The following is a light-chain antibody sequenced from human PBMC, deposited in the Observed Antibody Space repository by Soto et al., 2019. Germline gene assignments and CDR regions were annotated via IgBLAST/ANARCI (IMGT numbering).Light chain of an antibody. CDR1: QSVSAN. CDR2: GAS. CDR3: QHRSIWPVS. V-gene: IGKV3-11*01. J-gene: IGKJ5*01. Sequence: DIFLTQSPVTLSLSPFELATLSCRARQSVSANLAWYQEKPGQAPRLLIYGASSRATGIPDRFSGSGSGTDFTLTISSLEPEDFAVYYCQHRSIWPVSFGQGTRLEIK.